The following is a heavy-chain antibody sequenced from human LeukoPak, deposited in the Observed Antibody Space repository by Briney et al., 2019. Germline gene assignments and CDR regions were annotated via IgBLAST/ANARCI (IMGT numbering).Heavy chain of an antibody. CDR1: GFTFSSYA. CDR2: ISSNGGST. CDR3: ARDRTGLNAFDI. J-gene: IGHJ3*02. D-gene: IGHD1-1*01. Sequence: GGSLRLSCAASGFTFSSYAMHWVRQAPGKGLEYVSAISSNGGSTYYANSVKGRFTISRDNSKNTLYLQMGSLRAEDMAVYYCARDRTGLNAFDIWGQGTMVTVSS. V-gene: IGHV3-64*01.